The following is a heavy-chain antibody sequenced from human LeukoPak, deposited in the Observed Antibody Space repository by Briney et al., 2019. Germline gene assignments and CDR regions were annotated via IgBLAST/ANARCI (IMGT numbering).Heavy chain of an antibody. Sequence: ASVTVSCKLSGYTLTKLPKHWVRQAPGKGLEWMGGFAPEDGETIYAQKFQGRVTMTEDISSDTAYMELSSLRSEDTAIYYCVTGIVILPATTYYFDTWGQGTLVTVSS. D-gene: IGHD2-2*01. CDR2: FAPEDGET. CDR3: VTGIVILPATTYYFDT. CDR1: GYTLTKLP. V-gene: IGHV1-24*01. J-gene: IGHJ4*02.